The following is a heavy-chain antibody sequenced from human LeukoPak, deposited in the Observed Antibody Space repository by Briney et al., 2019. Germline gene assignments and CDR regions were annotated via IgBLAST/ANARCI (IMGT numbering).Heavy chain of an antibody. Sequence: SETLSLTCAVYGGSFSGYYWSWIRQPPGKGLEWIGEINHSGSTNYNPSLKSRVTISVDTSKNQFSLKLSSVTAADTAVYYCARGKRGRGYVDYWGQGTLVTVSS. V-gene: IGHV4-34*01. J-gene: IGHJ4*02. CDR2: INHSGST. D-gene: IGHD3-10*01. CDR3: ARGKRGRGYVDY. CDR1: GGSFSGYY.